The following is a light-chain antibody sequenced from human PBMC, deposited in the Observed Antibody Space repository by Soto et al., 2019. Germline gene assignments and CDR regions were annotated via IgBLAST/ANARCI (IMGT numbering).Light chain of an antibody. Sequence: EIVMTQSPATLSVSPGERASLSCRASQSVSGNLAWYQQKPGQAPRLLIYDTSSRANGIPARFSGSGSGTEFTLTISSLQSEDFAIYYCQQYNNWTRTFGQGTKVEIK. CDR1: QSVSGN. CDR3: QQYNNWTRT. J-gene: IGKJ1*01. V-gene: IGKV3-15*01. CDR2: DTS.